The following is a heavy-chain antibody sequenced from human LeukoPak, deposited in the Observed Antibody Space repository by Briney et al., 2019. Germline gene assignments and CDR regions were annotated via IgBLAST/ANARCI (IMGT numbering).Heavy chain of an antibody. J-gene: IGHJ5*02. V-gene: IGHV4-34*01. CDR3: ARVPGPNWFDP. CDR2: INHSGST. CDR1: SESFSGYY. Sequence: SETLSLTCAVYSESFSGYYWSWIRQPPGKGLEWIGEINHSGSTNYNPSLKSRVTISVDTSKNQFSLKLSSVTAADTAMYYCARVPGPNWFDPWGQGTLVTVSS.